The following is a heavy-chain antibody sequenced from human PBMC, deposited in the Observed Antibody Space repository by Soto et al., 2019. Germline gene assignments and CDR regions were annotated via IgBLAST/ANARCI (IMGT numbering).Heavy chain of an antibody. D-gene: IGHD2-8*01. CDR3: ARGGGYCTNGVCSSYYFDY. J-gene: IGHJ4*02. V-gene: IGHV3-30-3*01. CDR1: GFTFISYA. CDR2: ISYDGSNK. Sequence: PGGSLRLSCAASGFTFISYAMHWVRQAPGKGLEWVAVISYDGSNKYYADSVKGRFTISRDNSKNTLYLQMNSLRAEDTAVYYCARGGGYCTNGVCSSYYFDYWGQGTLVTVSS.